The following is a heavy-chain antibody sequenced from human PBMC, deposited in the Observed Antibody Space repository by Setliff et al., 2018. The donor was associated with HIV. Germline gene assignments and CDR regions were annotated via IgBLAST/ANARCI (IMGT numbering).Heavy chain of an antibody. V-gene: IGHV1-69*13. CDR1: GDTFTSHA. D-gene: IGHD2-15*01. Sequence: SVKVSCKASGDTFTSHAISWVRQAPGQGLEWMGGIIPIFGTPNYAQKFKGRLAITADESTSTVYMELSSLRSEDTAVYYCARDSRDIVVVIAPEPEPYYYYGMDVWGEGTTVTVSS. CDR2: IIPIFGTP. J-gene: IGHJ6*04. CDR3: ARDSRDIVVVIAPEPEPYYYYGMDV.